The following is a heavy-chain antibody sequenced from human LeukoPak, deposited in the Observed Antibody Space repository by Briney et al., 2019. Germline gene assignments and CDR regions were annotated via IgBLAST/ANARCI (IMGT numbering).Heavy chain of an antibody. CDR3: ANRRCGLKYFDS. J-gene: IGHJ4*02. Sequence: GGSLRLSCAASGFTFSTYAMSWVRQAPGKGLEWVSAISGSGGNTYYADSVKGRFTISRDNSKNTLYLQMNSLRAEDTAVYYCANRRCGLKYFDSWGQGTLVTVSS. CDR1: GFTFSTYA. D-gene: IGHD1-26*01. CDR2: ISGSGGNT. V-gene: IGHV3-23*01.